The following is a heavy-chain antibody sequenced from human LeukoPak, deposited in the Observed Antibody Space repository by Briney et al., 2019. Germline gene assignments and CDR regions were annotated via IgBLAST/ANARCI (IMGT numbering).Heavy chain of an antibody. CDR2: ISSTGNTI. D-gene: IGHD6-19*01. V-gene: IGHV3-48*03. CDR1: GFTFRSHE. J-gene: IGHJ4*02. CDR3: ARDRIAVAGTL. Sequence: PGRSLRLSCAASGFTFRSHEMSWVRQAPGKGLEWVSSISSTGNTIYYADSVKGRFTISRDNAKNSLYLQMSSLKTEDTAVYYCARDRIAVAGTLWGQGTLVTVSS.